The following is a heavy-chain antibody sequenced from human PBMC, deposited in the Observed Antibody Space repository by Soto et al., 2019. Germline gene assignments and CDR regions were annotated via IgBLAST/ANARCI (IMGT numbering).Heavy chain of an antibody. CDR2: ISYDGSNK. V-gene: IGHV3-30-3*01. Sequence: QVQLVESGGGVVQPGRSLRLSCAASGFTFSSYAMHWVHQAPGKGLEWVAVISYDGSNKYYADSVKGRFTISRDNSKNTLYLQMNSLRAEDTAVYYCARAKQWLVRIWPGAFDIWGQGTMVTVSS. CDR3: ARAKQWLVRIWPGAFDI. J-gene: IGHJ3*02. CDR1: GFTFSSYA. D-gene: IGHD6-19*01.